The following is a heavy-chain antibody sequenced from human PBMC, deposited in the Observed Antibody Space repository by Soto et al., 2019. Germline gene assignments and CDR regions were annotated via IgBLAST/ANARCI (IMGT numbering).Heavy chain of an antibody. J-gene: IGHJ4*02. D-gene: IGHD1-26*01. CDR1: EFTFSTYP. CDR3: ARDPSHSYYTLFYYFDY. CDR2: ISYDETNK. Sequence: GGSLRLSCAASEFTFSTYPMHWVRQAPGKGLEWVAVISYDETNKYYADSVKGRFTISRDDSKSTLYLQMNSLRAEDTAVYYCARDPSHSYYTLFYYFDYWGQGTLVTVSS. V-gene: IGHV3-30-3*01.